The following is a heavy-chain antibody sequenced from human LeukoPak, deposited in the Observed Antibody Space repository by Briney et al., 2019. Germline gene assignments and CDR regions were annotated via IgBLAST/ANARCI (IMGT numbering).Heavy chain of an antibody. V-gene: IGHV3-30*04. CDR2: ISSDGNNQ. D-gene: IGHD4-11*01. J-gene: IGHJ1*01. Sequence: GRSLRLSCAASGFTFSNYILHWVRQAPGKGLEWVAVISSDGNNQYYADSVKGRFTVSRDNSKSTLYLLINTLRAEDSAVYYCARDPDDFSNLEYFLHWGQGTLVTVSS. CDR1: GFTFSNYI. CDR3: ARDPDDFSNLEYFLH.